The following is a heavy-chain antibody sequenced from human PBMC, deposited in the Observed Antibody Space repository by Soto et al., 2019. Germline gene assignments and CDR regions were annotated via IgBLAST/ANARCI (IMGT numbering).Heavy chain of an antibody. V-gene: IGHV1-69*13. D-gene: IGHD3-22*01. J-gene: IGHJ3*02. Sequence: ASVKVSCKASGGTFSSYAISWVRQAPGQGLEWMGGIIPIFGTANYAQKFQGRVTITADESTSTAYMELSSLRSEDTAVYYCARESDQGDFITMIVVTDKGSAFDIWGQGTMVTVSS. CDR3: ARESDQGDFITMIVVTDKGSAFDI. CDR1: GGTFSSYA. CDR2: IIPIFGTA.